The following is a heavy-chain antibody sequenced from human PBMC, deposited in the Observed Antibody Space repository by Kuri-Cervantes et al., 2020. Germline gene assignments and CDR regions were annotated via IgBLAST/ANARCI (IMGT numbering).Heavy chain of an antibody. CDR1: GFTFSSYA. CDR3: ARDEDGFGEYGMDV. CDR2: ISYDGSNK. V-gene: IGHV3-30-3*01. J-gene: IGHJ6*02. D-gene: IGHD3-10*01. Sequence: GGSLRLSCAASGFTFSSYAMHWVRQAPGKGLEWVAVISYDGSNKYYADSVKGRFTISRDNSKNTLYLQMNSLRSDDTAVYYCARDEDGFGEYGMDVWGQGTTVTVSS.